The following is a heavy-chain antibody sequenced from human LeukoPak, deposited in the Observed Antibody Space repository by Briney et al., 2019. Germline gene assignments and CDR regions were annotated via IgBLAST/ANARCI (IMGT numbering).Heavy chain of an antibody. Sequence: GGSPRLSCAASGFTVSSNYMSWVRQAPGKGLEWVSVIYSGGSTYYAGSVKGRFTISRDNSRNTLYLQMNSLRAEDTAVYYCARTTYDYVWGSYRYTGFDYWGQGTPVTVSS. CDR2: IYSGGST. J-gene: IGHJ4*02. CDR1: GFTVSSNY. V-gene: IGHV3-53*01. D-gene: IGHD3-16*02. CDR3: ARTTYDYVWGSYRYTGFDY.